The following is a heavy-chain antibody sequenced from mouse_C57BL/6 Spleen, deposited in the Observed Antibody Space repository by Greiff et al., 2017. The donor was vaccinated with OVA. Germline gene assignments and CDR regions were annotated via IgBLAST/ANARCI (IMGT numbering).Heavy chain of an antibody. CDR3: AQIYYYGSSYDYYAMDY. J-gene: IGHJ4*01. V-gene: IGHV14-2*01. D-gene: IGHD1-1*01. CDR2: IDPEDGET. CDR1: GFNIKDYY. Sequence: EVQLQESGAELVKPGASVKLSCTASGFNIKDYYMHWVKQRTEQGLEWIGRIDPEDGETKYAPKFQGKATITADTSSNTAYLQRSSLTSEDTAVYYCAQIYYYGSSYDYYAMDYWGQGTSVTVSS.